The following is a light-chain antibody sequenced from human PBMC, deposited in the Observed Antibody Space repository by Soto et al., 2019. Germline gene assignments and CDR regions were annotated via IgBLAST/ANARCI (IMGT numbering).Light chain of an antibody. Sequence: EIVMTQSPATLSVSPGERATLSCRASQSVNSNLAWYQQKPGQAPRLLISGASTRATGIPARFSGSGSETEFTLTISSLQSEDFAVYYCQQDTNWWTFGQGTKVE. J-gene: IGKJ1*01. CDR2: GAS. V-gene: IGKV3-15*01. CDR3: QQDTNWWT. CDR1: QSVNSN.